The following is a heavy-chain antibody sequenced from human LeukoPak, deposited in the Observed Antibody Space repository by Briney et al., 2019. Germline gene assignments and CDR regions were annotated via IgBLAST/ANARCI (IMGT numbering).Heavy chain of an antibody. D-gene: IGHD6-13*01. J-gene: IGHJ5*02. V-gene: IGHV4-34*01. CDR3: ARGPRIAAAGSFDP. CDR2: INHSGST. CDR1: GGSFSGYY. Sequence: NPSETLSLTCAVYGGSFSGYYWSWIRQPPGKGLEWIEEINHSGSTNYNPSLKSRVTISVDTSKNQFSLKLSSVTAADTAVYYCARGPRIAAAGSFDPWGQGTLVTVSS.